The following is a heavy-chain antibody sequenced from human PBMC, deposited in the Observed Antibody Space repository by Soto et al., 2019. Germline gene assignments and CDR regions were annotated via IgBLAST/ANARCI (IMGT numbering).Heavy chain of an antibody. V-gene: IGHV4-4*02. CDR3: ARLVYDTRLNYMYFDF. Sequence: TSETLSLTCAVSGVSLTSGNWLTWVRQSPQRGLEYIGEIFHDGTANYYPSFERRVAMSVDTSRNQFSLKLTSVTAADTAVYFCARLVYDTRLNYMYFDFWGPGTLVTVSS. J-gene: IGHJ4*02. CDR1: GVSLTSGNW. CDR2: IFHDGTA. D-gene: IGHD3-10*01.